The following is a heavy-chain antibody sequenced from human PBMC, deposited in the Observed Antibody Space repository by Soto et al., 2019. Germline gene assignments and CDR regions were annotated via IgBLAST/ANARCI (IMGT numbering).Heavy chain of an antibody. CDR3: ARNIGYCTSTTCHKPSDY. Sequence: PSETLSLTCNVSGGSISSSTYFWGWIRQPPGKGLEWIGSIYYGGSTYYNPSLKSRVTISVDASKNQFSLKLTSVTAADTAVYFCARNIGYCTSTTCHKPSDYWGQGTLVTVSS. D-gene: IGHD2-8*01. V-gene: IGHV4-39*01. CDR2: IYYGGST. CDR1: GGSISSSTYF. J-gene: IGHJ4*02.